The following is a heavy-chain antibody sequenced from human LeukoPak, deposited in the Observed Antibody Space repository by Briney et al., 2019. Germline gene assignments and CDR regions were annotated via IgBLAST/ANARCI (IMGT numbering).Heavy chain of an antibody. CDR2: ISASGADT. J-gene: IGHJ4*02. CDR1: GFTLSSYA. V-gene: IGHV3-23*01. CDR3: AKQLDSGNYYPTGDDY. Sequence: GGSLRLSCAASGFTLSSYATSWVRQAPGKGLEWVSAISASGADTYYADSVKGRFTISRDTSKNTVYLQMNSLRDENTAVYYCAKQLDSGNYYPTGDDYWGQGTLVTVSS. D-gene: IGHD3-10*01.